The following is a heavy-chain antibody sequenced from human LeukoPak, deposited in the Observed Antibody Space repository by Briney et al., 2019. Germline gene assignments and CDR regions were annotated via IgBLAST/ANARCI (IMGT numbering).Heavy chain of an antibody. Sequence: PETLSLTCAVYGGSFSGYYWSWIRQPPGKGLEWIGEINHSGSTNYNPSLKSRVTISVDTSKNQFSLKLSSVTAADTAVYYCARAKAWNQYFDYWGQGTLATVSS. D-gene: IGHD1-1*01. CDR3: ARAKAWNQYFDY. V-gene: IGHV4-34*01. CDR2: INHSGST. CDR1: GGSFSGYY. J-gene: IGHJ4*02.